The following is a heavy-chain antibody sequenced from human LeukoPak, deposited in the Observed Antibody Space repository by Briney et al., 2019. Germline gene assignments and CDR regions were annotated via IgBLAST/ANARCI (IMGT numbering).Heavy chain of an antibody. CDR2: IIPILGIA. CDR1: GGTFSSYA. CDR3: ARDLNYYDSSGASNWFDP. Sequence: GSSVKVSCKASGGTFSSYAISWVRQAPGQGLEWMGRIIPILGIANYAQKFQGRVTITADKSTSTAYMELSSLRSEDTAVYYCARDLNYYDSSGASNWFDPWGQGTLVTVSS. J-gene: IGHJ5*02. V-gene: IGHV1-69*04. D-gene: IGHD3-22*01.